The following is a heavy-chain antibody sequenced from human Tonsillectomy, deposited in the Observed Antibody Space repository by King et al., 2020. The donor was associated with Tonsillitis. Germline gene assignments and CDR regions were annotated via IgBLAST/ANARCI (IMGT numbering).Heavy chain of an antibody. CDR1: GGSISSGDYS. J-gene: IGHJ3*02. CDR3: ARDRAYHYISGSGGTACVVI. D-gene: IGHD3-10*01. Sequence: QLQESGPGLVKPSQTLSLTCAVSGGSISSGDYSWSWIRQPPGKGLEWIGYIYYSGSTYYNPSLKSRVTISVDTSKNQFSLKLSSVTAADTAVYFCARDRAYHYISGSGGTACVVIWGQGALFTVSS. CDR2: IYYSGST. V-gene: IGHV4-30-4*07.